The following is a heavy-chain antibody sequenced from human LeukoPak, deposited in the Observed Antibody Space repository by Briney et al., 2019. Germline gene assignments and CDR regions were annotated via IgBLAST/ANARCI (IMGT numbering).Heavy chain of an antibody. D-gene: IGHD4-17*01. Sequence: GGSLRLSCAASGFTFNSYAMSWVRQAPGKGLEWVSTLSGSGGSTYYADSVKGRFTISRDNSKNTLYLQMNSLRAEDTAVYYCARSNYGDSPDYYGMDVWGQGTTVTVSS. V-gene: IGHV3-23*01. J-gene: IGHJ6*02. CDR1: GFTFNSYA. CDR2: LSGSGGST. CDR3: ARSNYGDSPDYYGMDV.